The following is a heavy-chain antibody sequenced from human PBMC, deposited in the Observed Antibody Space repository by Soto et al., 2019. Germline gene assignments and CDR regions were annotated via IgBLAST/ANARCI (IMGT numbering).Heavy chain of an antibody. J-gene: IGHJ6*02. CDR3: ARLLGRSYNFYHHYALDV. V-gene: IGHV3-23*01. Sequence: WSLRLSCVASGFSFSYNAMSRVRQAPGKGLQWVSTISGSGEKTYYADSVKGRFTVSRDTSKNTVYLEMNSLRAEDTAVYYCARLLGRSYNFYHHYALDVWGQGTTVTVSS. D-gene: IGHD3-10*01. CDR1: GFSFSYNA. CDR2: ISGSGEKT.